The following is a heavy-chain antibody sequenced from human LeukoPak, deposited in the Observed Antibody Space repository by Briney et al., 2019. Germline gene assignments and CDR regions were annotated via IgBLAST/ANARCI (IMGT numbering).Heavy chain of an antibody. V-gene: IGHV3-23*01. CDR2: ISGSGGST. Sequence: GGSLRLSCAASGFTFSSHAMSWVRQAPGKGLEWVSAISGSGGSTYYADSVKGRFTISRDNSKNTLYLQMNSLRAEDTAVHYCAKLYDSSGYSLFDNWGQGTMVTVSS. CDR1: GFTFSSHA. J-gene: IGHJ3*02. D-gene: IGHD3-22*01. CDR3: AKLYDSSGYSLFDN.